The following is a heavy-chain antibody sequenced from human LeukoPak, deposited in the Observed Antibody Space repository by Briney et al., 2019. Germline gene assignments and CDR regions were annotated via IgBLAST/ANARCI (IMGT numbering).Heavy chain of an antibody. CDR3: AREYYYDSSGYSDY. V-gene: IGHV3-48*04. CDR1: GFTFSSYS. Sequence: PGGSLRLSCAASGFTFSSYSMNWVRQAPGKGLEWVSYISSSSSTIYYADSVKGRFTISRDNAKNSLYPQMNSLRAEDTAVYYCAREYYYDSSGYSDYWGQGTLVTVSS. J-gene: IGHJ4*02. D-gene: IGHD3-22*01. CDR2: ISSSSSTI.